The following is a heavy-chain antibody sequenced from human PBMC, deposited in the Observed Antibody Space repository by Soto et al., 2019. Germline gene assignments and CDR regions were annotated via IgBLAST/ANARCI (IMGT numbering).Heavy chain of an antibody. CDR1: CYTFSNYG. CDR3: AAEKPLSAIDAFDI. Sequence: GASVKVSCKTSCYTFSNYGINWVRQAPGQGLEWMGWINVGSGNTNYAQKFQERVTITRDMSTSTAYMELSSLRSEDTAVYYCAAEKPLSAIDAFDIWGQGTMVTVSS. V-gene: IGHV1-58*02. CDR2: INVGSGNT. J-gene: IGHJ3*02.